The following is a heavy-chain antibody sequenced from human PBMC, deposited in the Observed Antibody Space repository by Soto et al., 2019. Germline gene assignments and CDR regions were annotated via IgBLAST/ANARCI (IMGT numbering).Heavy chain of an antibody. CDR3: AIGLYNWNYFDY. D-gene: IGHD1-20*01. CDR2: IYYSGRT. J-gene: IGHJ4*02. V-gene: IGHV4-31*03. CDR1: GGSISSGGYY. Sequence: QAQLQESGPGLVKPSQTLFLTCTVSGGSISSGGYYWSWIRQHPGKGLECIGYIYYSGRTHYNPSLKSRVTLSVDTSKNQFSLKLSSVTAADTAVYYCAIGLYNWNYFDYWGQGTLVTVSS.